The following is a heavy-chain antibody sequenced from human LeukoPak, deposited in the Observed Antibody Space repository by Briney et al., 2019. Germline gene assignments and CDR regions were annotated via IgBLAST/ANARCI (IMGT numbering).Heavy chain of an antibody. CDR3: AKAYDFWSGHFDY. D-gene: IGHD3-3*01. Sequence: PGGSLRLSCAASGFTFSSYNMNWVRQAPGKGLEWVSAISGSGGSTYYADSVKGRFTISRDNSKNTLYLQMNSLRAEDTAVYYCAKAYDFWSGHFDYWGQGTLVTVSS. CDR1: GFTFSSYN. V-gene: IGHV3-23*01. CDR2: ISGSGGST. J-gene: IGHJ4*02.